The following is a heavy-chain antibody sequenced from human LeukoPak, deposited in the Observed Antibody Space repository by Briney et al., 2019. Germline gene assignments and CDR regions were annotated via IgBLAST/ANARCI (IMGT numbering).Heavy chain of an antibody. Sequence: GGSLRLSCAASGFTFSTYGMSWVRQSPGKGLEWVSAISGSASGGITNYADSVKGRFTISRDNSKNTLYLQMNSLRAEDTAVYYCAVSSGSIYFAYWGQGTLVTVSS. CDR3: AVSSGSIYFAY. J-gene: IGHJ4*02. D-gene: IGHD6-19*01. CDR1: GFTFSTYG. CDR2: ISGSASGGIT. V-gene: IGHV3-23*01.